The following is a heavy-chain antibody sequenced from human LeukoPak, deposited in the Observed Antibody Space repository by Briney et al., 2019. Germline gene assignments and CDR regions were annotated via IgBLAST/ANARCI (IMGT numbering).Heavy chain of an antibody. Sequence: GGSLRLSCAASGFTFSTYGIHWVRQAPGKGLEWVAFIRYDGSNKYYVDSVKGRFTISKDNSKNTLYLQMNSLRAEDTAFYYCAKDSGYTSSWYFGDYWGQGTLVTVSS. CDR2: IRYDGSNK. CDR1: GFTFSTYG. J-gene: IGHJ4*02. CDR3: AKDSGYTSSWYFGDY. V-gene: IGHV3-30*02. D-gene: IGHD6-13*01.